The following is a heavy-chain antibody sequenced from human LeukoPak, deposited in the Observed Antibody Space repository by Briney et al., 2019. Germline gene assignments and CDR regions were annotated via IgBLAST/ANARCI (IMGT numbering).Heavy chain of an antibody. D-gene: IGHD6-19*01. CDR2: TYYRSKWYN. V-gene: IGHV6-1*01. CDR1: GDSASSNSAA. CDR3: ARDFGSDWSIWFDP. Sequence: SQTLSLTCAISGDSASSNSAAWNWIRQSPSRGLEWLGRTYYRSKWYNDYAVSVKSRITINPDTSKNQFSLQLNSVTPEDTAVYYCARDFGSDWSIWFDPWGQGTLVTVSS. J-gene: IGHJ5*02.